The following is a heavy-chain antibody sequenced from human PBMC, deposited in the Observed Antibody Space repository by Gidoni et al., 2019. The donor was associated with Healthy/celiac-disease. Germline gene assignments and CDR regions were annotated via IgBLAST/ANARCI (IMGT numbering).Heavy chain of an antibody. J-gene: IGHJ4*02. CDR3: ARDWGRRIVGATTGGY. CDR1: GYTFTGYY. CDR2: INPNSGGT. Sequence: QVLLVQSGAEVKKPGASVKVSCKASGYTFTGYYMHWVRQAPGQGLEWMGWINPNSGGTNYEHKFQGRVTMTRDTSISTAYMELSRLRSDDTAVYYCARDWGRRIVGATTGGYWSQGTLVTVSS. D-gene: IGHD1-26*01. V-gene: IGHV1-2*07.